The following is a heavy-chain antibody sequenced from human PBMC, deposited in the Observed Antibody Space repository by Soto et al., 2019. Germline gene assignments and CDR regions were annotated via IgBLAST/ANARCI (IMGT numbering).Heavy chain of an antibody. CDR2: IIPILGIA. CDR3: AGVLSGYDSSLRA. V-gene: IGHV1-69*02. D-gene: IGHD5-12*01. J-gene: IGHJ5*02. Sequence: QVQLVQSGAEVKKPGSSVKVSCKASGGIFSSYTISWVRQAPGQGLEWMGRIIPILGIANYEQKFQGRVTITADKSTSTADMELSSLRSQDTAVYYCAGVLSGYDSSLRAWGQGTLVTVSS. CDR1: GGIFSSYT.